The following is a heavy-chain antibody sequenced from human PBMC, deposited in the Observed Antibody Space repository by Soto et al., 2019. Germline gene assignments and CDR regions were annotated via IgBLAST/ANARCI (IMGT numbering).Heavy chain of an antibody. Sequence: SETLSLTCTVSGGSISSGDYYWSWIRQPPGKGLEWIGYIYYSGSTYYNPSLKSRVTISVDTSKNQFSLKLSSVTAADTAVYYCAIAVDGSSYYYGSGSYYYNWFDPWGQGTLVTVSS. J-gene: IGHJ5*02. V-gene: IGHV4-30-4*01. CDR1: GGSISSGDYY. CDR2: IYYSGST. D-gene: IGHD3-10*01. CDR3: AIAVDGSSYYYGSGSYYYNWFDP.